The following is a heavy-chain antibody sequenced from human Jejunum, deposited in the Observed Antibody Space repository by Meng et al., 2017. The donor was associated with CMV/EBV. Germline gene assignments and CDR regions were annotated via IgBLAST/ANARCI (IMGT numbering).Heavy chain of an antibody. V-gene: IGHV4-39*07. D-gene: IGHD2-2*01. J-gene: IGHJ4*02. CDR2: IHYTETT. CDR3: AADISTAWFYY. CDR1: GDSISSGRHF. Sequence: QVPLQEPGPGLVKPSETLSLPCTVSGDSISSGRHFWGWIRQAPGKGLEWIATIHYTETTHYNPSLKSRITISVDTSKNQISLKVNSVTAADTAMYYCAADISTAWFYYWGQGTLVTVSS.